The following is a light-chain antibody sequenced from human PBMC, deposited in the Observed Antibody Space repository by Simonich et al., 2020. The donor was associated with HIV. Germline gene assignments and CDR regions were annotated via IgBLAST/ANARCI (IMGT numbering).Light chain of an antibody. J-gene: IGKJ3*01. CDR2: QAA. V-gene: IGKV1-5*03. CDR3: LQYNGYFLFT. Sequence: DIQMTQSPSTLSASVGDRVTITCRASQSISSWLAWYQQKPGKAPKLLIYQAASLESGVPSRFSGSRSGTEFTLTISSLQPDDFATYYCLQYNGYFLFTFGPGTKVDI. CDR1: QSISSW.